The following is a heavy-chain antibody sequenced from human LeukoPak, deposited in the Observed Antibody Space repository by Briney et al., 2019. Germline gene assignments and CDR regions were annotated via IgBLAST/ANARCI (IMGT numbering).Heavy chain of an antibody. D-gene: IGHD4-17*01. Sequence: PSENLSLTCTVSGGFISNSNYYWGWIRQPPGKGLEWIGSIYYSGSTNYNPSLKSRVTMSVDTSKNQFSLKLSSVTAADTAVYYCARVAYTVTDYFDYWGQGTLVTVSS. J-gene: IGHJ4*02. CDR1: GGFISNSNYY. CDR3: ARVAYTVTDYFDY. CDR2: IYYSGST. V-gene: IGHV4-39*07.